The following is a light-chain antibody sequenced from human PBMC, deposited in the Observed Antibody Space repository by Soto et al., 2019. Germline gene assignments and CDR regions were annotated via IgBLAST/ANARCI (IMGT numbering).Light chain of an antibody. Sequence: QLVLTQPSSASASLGSSVKLTCTLSSGHRSYIIAWHQQQPGKAPRFLMKLEGSGSYNRGSGVPDRFSGSSSGADRYLTISNLQFEDEADYYCEAWDSTTRVFGGGTKVTVL. CDR1: SGHRSYI. J-gene: IGLJ3*02. CDR3: EAWDSTTRV. CDR2: LEGSGSY. V-gene: IGLV4-60*02.